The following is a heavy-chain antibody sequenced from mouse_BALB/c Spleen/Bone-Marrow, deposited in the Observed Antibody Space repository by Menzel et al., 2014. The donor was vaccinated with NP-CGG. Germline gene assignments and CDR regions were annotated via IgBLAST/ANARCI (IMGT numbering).Heavy chain of an antibody. CDR1: GFNTKDTY. D-gene: IGHD2-2*01. CDR3: AGGWLPSYAMDY. Sequence: DVQLQESGAELVKPGASVKLSCTASGFNTKDTYMHWVKQRPEQGLEWIGRIDPANGNTKYDPKFQGKATITADTSSNTAYLQLSSLTSEDTAVYYCAGGWLPSYAMDYWGQGTSVTVSS. V-gene: IGHV14-3*02. J-gene: IGHJ4*01. CDR2: IDPANGNT.